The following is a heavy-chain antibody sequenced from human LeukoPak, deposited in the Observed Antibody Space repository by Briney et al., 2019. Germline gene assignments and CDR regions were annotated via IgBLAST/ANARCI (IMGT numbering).Heavy chain of an antibody. D-gene: IGHD6-13*01. Sequence: KPGGSLRLSCAASGFTFSNAWMSWVRQAPGKGLEWVGRIKSKTDGGTTDYAAPVKGRFTISRDDSKNTLYLQMNSLKTEDTAVYYCTTDIGRIAAHRAFDIWGQGTMVTVSS. J-gene: IGHJ3*02. CDR3: TTDIGRIAAHRAFDI. V-gene: IGHV3-15*01. CDR2: IKSKTDGGTT. CDR1: GFTFSNAW.